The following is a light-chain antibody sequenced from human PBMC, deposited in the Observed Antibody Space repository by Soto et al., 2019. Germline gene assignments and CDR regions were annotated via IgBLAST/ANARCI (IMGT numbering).Light chain of an antibody. J-gene: IGLJ2*01. V-gene: IGLV2-14*01. CDR1: SSDVGGSDF. CDR3: SSYTPSITLL. CDR2: DVS. Sequence: QSALTQPASVSGSPGQSITISCTGTSSDVGGSDFVSWHQQHPGKAPKLMIYDVSKWPSGVSNRFSGSKSGNTASLTISGLQAEDEADYYCSSYTPSITLLFGGGTKLTVL.